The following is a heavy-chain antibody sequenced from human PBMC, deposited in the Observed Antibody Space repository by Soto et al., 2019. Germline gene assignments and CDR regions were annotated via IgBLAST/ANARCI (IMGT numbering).Heavy chain of an antibody. CDR3: ARDRGGSAWHWFDP. V-gene: IGHV3-23*01. Sequence: GGSLRLSCAASGFAFSSNAMSWVRQAPGKGLAWVSTISGGGGSTYYADSVKGRFTISRDNSKNTLYLQMNSLRAEDTAVYYCARDRGGSAWHWFDPWGQGTLVTVSS. D-gene: IGHD6-19*01. CDR1: GFAFSSNA. J-gene: IGHJ5*02. CDR2: ISGGGGST.